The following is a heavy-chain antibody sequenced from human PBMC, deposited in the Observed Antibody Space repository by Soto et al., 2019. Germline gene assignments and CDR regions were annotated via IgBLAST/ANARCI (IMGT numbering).Heavy chain of an antibody. Sequence: EVQLVESGGGLVKPGGSLRLSCAASGFTFSSYSMNWVRQAPGKGLEWVSSTSSSSSYIYYADSVKGRFTISRDNAKNSLYLQMNSLRAEDTAVYYCARVLAPWFGELLDYWGQGTLVTVSS. CDR1: GFTFSSYS. D-gene: IGHD3-10*01. CDR3: ARVLAPWFGELLDY. CDR2: TSSSSSYI. J-gene: IGHJ4*02. V-gene: IGHV3-21*01.